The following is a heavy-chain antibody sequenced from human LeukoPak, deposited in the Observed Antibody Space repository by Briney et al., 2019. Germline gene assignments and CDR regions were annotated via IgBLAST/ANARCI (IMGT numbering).Heavy chain of an antibody. Sequence: SETLSLTCTVSGGSITSYYWSWLRQPPGKGLDWIAFISDSGSTYYNPSLKSRVTISLDTSKKQFSLKLTSVTAADTVVYYCARDFGPSRGFDYWGQGTLVTVSS. CDR2: ISDSGST. D-gene: IGHD3-10*01. V-gene: IGHV4-59*01. CDR3: ARDFGPSRGFDY. CDR1: GGSITSYY. J-gene: IGHJ4*02.